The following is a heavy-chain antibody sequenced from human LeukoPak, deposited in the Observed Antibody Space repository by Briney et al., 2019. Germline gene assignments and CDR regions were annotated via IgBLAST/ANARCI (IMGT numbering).Heavy chain of an antibody. J-gene: IGHJ3*02. CDR3: AKSVRSAGDGFDI. CDR1: GFTFNSYG. V-gene: IGHV3-23*01. Sequence: SGGSLRLSCAASGFTFNSYGMSWVRQAPGKGLEWVSAISGSGGSTYYADSVKGRFTISRDNSKNTLYLQMNRLRAEDTAVYYCAKSVRSAGDGFDIWGQGTMVTVSS. D-gene: IGHD6-13*01. CDR2: ISGSGGST.